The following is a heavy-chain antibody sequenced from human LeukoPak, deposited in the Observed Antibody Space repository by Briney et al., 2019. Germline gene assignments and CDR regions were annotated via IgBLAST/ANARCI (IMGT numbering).Heavy chain of an antibody. J-gene: IGHJ4*02. CDR2: ISGSGGST. CDR1: GFTFSSYA. Sequence: GGSLRLSCAASGFTFSSYAMSWVRQAPGKGLEWVSAISGSGGSTYYADSVKGRFTISRDNSKNTVYLQMNSLRAEDTAVCYCAKDPYGTRYFDYWGQGTLVTVSS. D-gene: IGHD2-2*01. V-gene: IGHV3-23*01. CDR3: AKDPYGTRYFDY.